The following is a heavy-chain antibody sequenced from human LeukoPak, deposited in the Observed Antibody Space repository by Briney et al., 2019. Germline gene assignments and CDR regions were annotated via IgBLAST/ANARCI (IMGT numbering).Heavy chain of an antibody. Sequence: GGSLRLSCAASGFTVSSNYMSWVRQAPGKGLEWVSVIYSGGSTYYADSVKGRFTISRDNSKNTLYLQMNSLRAEDTAGYYCARSRFGARSSSSDDYYYYYMDVWGKGTTVTVSS. CDR2: IYSGGST. CDR3: ARSRFGARSSSSDDYYYYYMDV. CDR1: GFTVSSNY. V-gene: IGHV3-53*01. J-gene: IGHJ6*03. D-gene: IGHD6-6*01.